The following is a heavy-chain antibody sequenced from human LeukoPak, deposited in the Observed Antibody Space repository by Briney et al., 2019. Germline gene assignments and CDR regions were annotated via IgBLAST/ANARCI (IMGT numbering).Heavy chain of an antibody. D-gene: IGHD5-24*01. CDR3: ARHRSGWLQSSFDY. V-gene: IGHV4-34*01. CDR2: INHSGST. CDR1: GGSFSGYY. Sequence: PSETLSLTCAVYGGSFSGYYWSWIRQPPGKGLEWIGEINHSGSTNYNPSLKSRVTISVDTSKNQFSLKLSSVTAADPAVYYCARHRSGWLQSSFDYWGQGTLVTVSS. J-gene: IGHJ4*02.